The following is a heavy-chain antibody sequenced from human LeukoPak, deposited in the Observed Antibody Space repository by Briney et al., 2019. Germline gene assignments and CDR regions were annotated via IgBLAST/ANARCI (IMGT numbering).Heavy chain of an antibody. J-gene: IGHJ4*02. Sequence: ASVKVSCKASGYTFNKYGITWVREAPGQGLEWVGWIGADNGDRNYAKKLQNRVTLTTDTSTTTAYMELRSLRSDDTAIYYCARVRWGGYYDILTGYYDYWGQGTLVTVSS. CDR3: ARVRWGGYYDILTGYYDY. CDR2: IGADNGDR. D-gene: IGHD3-9*01. V-gene: IGHV1-18*01. CDR1: GYTFNKYG.